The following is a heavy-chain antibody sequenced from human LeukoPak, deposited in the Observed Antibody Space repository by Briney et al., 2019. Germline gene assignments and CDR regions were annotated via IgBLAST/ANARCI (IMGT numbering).Heavy chain of an antibody. Sequence: ASVKVSCKTSAYSFTGYFFHWIRQAPGQGLEWMGWINANGGDTNYAQQFQGRLTMTRDRSISTVYMELSRLRTDDTAVYYCARDFSWGVDSWGQGTLVTVSS. CDR3: ARDFSWGVDS. V-gene: IGHV1-2*02. D-gene: IGHD3-10*01. CDR2: INANGGDT. J-gene: IGHJ4*02. CDR1: AYSFTGYF.